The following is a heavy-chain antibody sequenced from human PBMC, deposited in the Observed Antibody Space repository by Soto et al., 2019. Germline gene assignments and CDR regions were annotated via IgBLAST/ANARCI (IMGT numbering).Heavy chain of an antibody. CDR2: SSASGRSR. V-gene: IGHV3-23*01. D-gene: IGHD6-19*01. CDR1: GIEFSNYA. Sequence: GGSLRLSCVASGIEFSNYAMSWVRQAPGEGLEWVSISSASGRSRYHADSVKGRFTISRDNSKNTLYLHMTNLRAEDTAVYYCAKDGNWLDVYFDVWGQGTPVTVSS. J-gene: IGHJ4*02. CDR3: AKDGNWLDVYFDV.